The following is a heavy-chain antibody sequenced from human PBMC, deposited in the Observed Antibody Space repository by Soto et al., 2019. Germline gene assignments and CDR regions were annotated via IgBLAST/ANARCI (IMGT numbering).Heavy chain of an antibody. D-gene: IGHD5-12*01. CDR2: ITYSSRTI. J-gene: IGHJ4*02. CDR3: ARDLRGYPGLLDY. CDR1: GFTFSTFG. V-gene: IGHV3-48*01. Sequence: GGSLRLSCAASGFTFSTFGMHWVRQAPGKGLEWISSITYSSRTIYYADSVKGRFTISRENAKNSLYLQMNSLRAEDTAVYYCARDLRGYPGLLDYWGQGTLVTVSS.